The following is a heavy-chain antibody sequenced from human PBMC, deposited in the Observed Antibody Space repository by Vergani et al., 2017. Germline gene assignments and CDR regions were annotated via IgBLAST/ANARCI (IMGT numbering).Heavy chain of an antibody. Sequence: EVQLVESGGGLVQPGGSLRLSCAASGFTFDDYAMHWVRQAPGKGLEWVSGISWNSGSIGYADSVKGRFTISRDNAKNSLYLQMNSLRAEDTALYYCAKDHGSGWSYXFDYWGQGTLVTVSS. D-gene: IGHD6-19*01. V-gene: IGHV3-9*01. CDR1: GFTFDDYA. J-gene: IGHJ4*02. CDR2: ISWNSGSI. CDR3: AKDHGSGWSYXFDY.